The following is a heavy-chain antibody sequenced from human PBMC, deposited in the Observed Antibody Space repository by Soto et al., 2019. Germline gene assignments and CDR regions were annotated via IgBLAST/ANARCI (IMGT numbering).Heavy chain of an antibody. V-gene: IGHV1-2*04. D-gene: IGHD2-2*02. CDR2: INPNSGGT. Sequence: ASVKVSCKASGYTFTGYYIHWVRQAPGQGLEWMGWINPNSGGTNYAQKFQGWVTMTRDTSMSTAYMELSRLRSDDTAVYYCAREGIVVPAAISFEGAFDIWGQGTMVTVSS. J-gene: IGHJ3*02. CDR3: AREGIVVPAAISFEGAFDI. CDR1: GYTFTGYY.